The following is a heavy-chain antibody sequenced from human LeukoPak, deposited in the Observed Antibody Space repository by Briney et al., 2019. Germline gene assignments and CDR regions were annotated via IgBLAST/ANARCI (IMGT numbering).Heavy chain of an antibody. J-gene: IGHJ3*02. V-gene: IGHV4-59*12. CDR3: ARDLEAFDI. Sequence: PSETLSLTCTVSGGFISSDYWSWIRQPPGKGLEWIANIHYSGSTNFNPSLKSRVSISVDKSKTQFSLKLSSVTAADTAVYYCARDLEAFDIWGQGTMVTVSS. D-gene: IGHD1-1*01. CDR2: IHYSGST. CDR1: GGFISSDY.